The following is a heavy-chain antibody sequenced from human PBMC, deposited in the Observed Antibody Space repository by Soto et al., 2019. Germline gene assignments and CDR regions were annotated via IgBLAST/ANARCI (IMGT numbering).Heavy chain of an antibody. CDR3: ARGPNWGYRFDS. V-gene: IGHV1-69*19. CDR1: GGTFSGHA. J-gene: IGHJ4*02. CDR2: LIPLFGTT. Sequence: QVQLVQSGAEVKKPGSSVKVSCEASGGTFSGHAISWVRQAPGQGPEWMGGLIPLFGTTQHAQNFQDTLTFTSDQSTNTAYMELTSLRFEATAIYYCARGPNWGYRFDSWGQGTLVTVYS. D-gene: IGHD7-27*01.